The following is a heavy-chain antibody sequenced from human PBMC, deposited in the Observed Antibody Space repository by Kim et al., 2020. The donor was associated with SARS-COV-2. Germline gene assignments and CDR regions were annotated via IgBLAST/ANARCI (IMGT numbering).Heavy chain of an antibody. Sequence: SETLSLTCTVSGGSISSSSYYCGWIRQPPGKGLEWIGSIYYSGTTFYKPSLKSRVTISVDTSKNQFSLRLISVTAADTAVYYCARRRQRQAPPYNYYGMDVWGQGPTVPVSS. CDR1: GGSISSSSYY. D-gene: IGHD5-18*01. J-gene: IGHJ6*02. CDR3: ARRRQRQAPPYNYYGMDV. CDR2: IYYSGTT. V-gene: IGHV4-39*01.